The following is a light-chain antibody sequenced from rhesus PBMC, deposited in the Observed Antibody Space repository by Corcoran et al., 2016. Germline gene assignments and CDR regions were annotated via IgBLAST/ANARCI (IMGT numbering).Light chain of an antibody. J-gene: IGKJ1*01. CDR2: KAS. CDR3: QHGYGTPRT. Sequence: DIQMTQSPSSLSASVGDRVTITCRASENVNNYLHWYQQKPGKAPKLLIYKASTLQSGVPSRFSGSGSGTDYTFTISSLQPEDVATYYCQHGYGTPRTFGQGTKVEIK. CDR1: ENVNNY. V-gene: IGKV1-74*01.